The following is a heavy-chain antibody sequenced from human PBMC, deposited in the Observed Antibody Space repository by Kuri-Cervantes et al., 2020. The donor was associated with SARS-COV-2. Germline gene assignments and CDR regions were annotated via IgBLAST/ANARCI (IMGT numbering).Heavy chain of an antibody. V-gene: IGHV4-59*08. J-gene: IGHJ4*02. D-gene: IGHD2-2*01. CDR1: GGSISSYY. CDR2: THYSGST. CDR3: ARQGTIGPAAIEYYDY. Sequence: SETLSLTCPVYGGSISSYYWSWIRQPQGKGLEWIGYTHYSGSTTYHPSLKSRVTIPVDTSKNQFSLKLSSVTAADTAVYYCARQGTIGPAAIEYYDYWCQGTRVT.